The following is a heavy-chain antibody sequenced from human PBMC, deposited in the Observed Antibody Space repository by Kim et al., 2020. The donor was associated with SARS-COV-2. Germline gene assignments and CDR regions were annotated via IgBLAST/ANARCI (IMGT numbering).Heavy chain of an antibody. CDR3: AGGYYDSSGYYTPDYYYGMDV. Sequence: GGSLRLSCAASGFTFSDYYMSWIRQAPGKGLEWVSYISSSSSYTNYADSVKGRFTISRDNAKNSLYLQMNSLRAEDTAVYYCAGGYYDSSGYYTPDYYYGMDVWGQGTTVTVSS. D-gene: IGHD3-22*01. CDR1: GFTFSDYY. CDR2: ISSSSSYT. V-gene: IGHV3-11*03. J-gene: IGHJ6*02.